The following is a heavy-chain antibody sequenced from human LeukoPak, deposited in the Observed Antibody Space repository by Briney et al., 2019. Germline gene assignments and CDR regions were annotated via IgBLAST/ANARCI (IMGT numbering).Heavy chain of an antibody. J-gene: IGHJ6*03. Sequence: SETLSLTCTVSGGSTNYYYWSWIRQPPGKGLEYIGYIYSSGSTNYNPSLKSRVTMSVDTSKNQFSLKLSSVTAADTAVYYCARDSRYSDTSGYYYSHYYMDVWGKGTTVTVSS. CDR3: ARDSRYSDTSGYYYSHYYMDV. V-gene: IGHV4-59*01. CDR2: IYSSGST. D-gene: IGHD3-22*01. CDR1: GGSTNYYY.